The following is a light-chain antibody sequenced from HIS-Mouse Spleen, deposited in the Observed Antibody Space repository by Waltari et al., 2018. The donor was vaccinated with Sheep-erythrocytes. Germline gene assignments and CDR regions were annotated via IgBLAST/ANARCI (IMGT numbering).Light chain of an antibody. J-gene: IGLJ3*02. CDR1: SRAVGGYNY. CDR2: EVS. Sequence: QSALTQPPSASGSPGQSVTISCTGTSRAVGGYNYVTWYQQHPGKAPKFMIYEVSKRPSGVPDSVSGSKSGNTASLTVSGLQAEDEADYYCSSYAGSNNWVFGGGTKLTVL. V-gene: IGLV2-8*01. CDR3: SSYAGSNNWV.